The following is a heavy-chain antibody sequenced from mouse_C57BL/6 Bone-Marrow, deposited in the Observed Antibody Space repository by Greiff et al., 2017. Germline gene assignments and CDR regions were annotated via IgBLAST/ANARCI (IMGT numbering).Heavy chain of an antibody. D-gene: IGHD1-2*01. CDR3: ASKGTADY. CDR2: IYPRDGST. CDR1: GYTFTSYD. Sequence: VQLQPSGPELVKPGASVKLSCKASGYTFTSYDINWVKQRPGQGLEWIGWIYPRDGSTKYNEKFKGKATLTVDTSSSTAYMELHSLTSEDSAVYFCASKGTADYWGQGTTLTVSS. J-gene: IGHJ2*01. V-gene: IGHV1-85*01.